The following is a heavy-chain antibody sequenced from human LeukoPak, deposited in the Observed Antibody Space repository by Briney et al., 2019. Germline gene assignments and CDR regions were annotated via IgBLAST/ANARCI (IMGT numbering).Heavy chain of an antibody. CDR2: IGISGGGI. CDR1: GFTFSYYT. CDR3: TTGIRGD. Sequence: GGSLRLSCAASGFTFSYYTMYWVRQAPGKGLEWVSIIGISGGGIHYADSVKGRFTISRDNSKNTLYLQMNSLKAEDTAVYYCTTGIRGDCGQGTLVTVSS. V-gene: IGHV3-23*01. J-gene: IGHJ4*02.